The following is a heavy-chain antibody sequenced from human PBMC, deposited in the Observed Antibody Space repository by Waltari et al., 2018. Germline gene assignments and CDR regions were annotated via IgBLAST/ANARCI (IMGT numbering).Heavy chain of an antibody. D-gene: IGHD2-15*01. J-gene: IGHJ5*02. CDR3: ARDQNIVVVVAALTYNWIDP. CDR2: IQQDGSEK. CDR1: GSTYIIYW. Sequence: VPPVESGGVLVQPGGSLRCSCAAFGSTYIIYWMSWVCQASGQGPGWVANIQQDGSEKYYVDSVKGRFTISRDNAKNSLYLQMNSLRAEDTAVYYCARDQNIVVVVAALTYNWIDPWGQGTPVTVSS. V-gene: IGHV3-7*01.